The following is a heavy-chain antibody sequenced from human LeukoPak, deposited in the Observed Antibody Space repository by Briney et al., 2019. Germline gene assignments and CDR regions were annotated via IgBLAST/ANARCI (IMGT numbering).Heavy chain of an antibody. J-gene: IGHJ4*02. V-gene: IGHV3-11*01. CDR1: GFTFSDYC. Sequence: GGSLRLSCAASGFTFSDYCMSWIRQAPGKGLEWVSYISSSGYTIYYADSVKGRFTISRDNAKNSLYLQMNSLRAEDTAVYYCARARLTVTTVPYYFDYWGQGTLVTVSS. CDR2: ISSSGYTI. CDR3: ARARLTVTTVPYYFDY. D-gene: IGHD4-17*01.